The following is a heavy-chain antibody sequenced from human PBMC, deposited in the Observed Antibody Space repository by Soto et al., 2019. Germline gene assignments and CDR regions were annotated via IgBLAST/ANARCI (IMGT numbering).Heavy chain of an antibody. Sequence: QVQLVESAGGVVQPGRSLRLSCAASGFTFSNYAMNWVRQAPGKELEWVAIISYDGGNKYYADSVKGRFTISRDSSKNPLSLQMNSRRAADTVVYCCGRCTSTGCHLGSDYWGQGTLVTVSS. CDR2: ISYDGGNK. J-gene: IGHJ4*02. D-gene: IGHD2-2*01. CDR3: GRCTSTGCHLGSDY. CDR1: GFTFSNYA. V-gene: IGHV3-30-3*01.